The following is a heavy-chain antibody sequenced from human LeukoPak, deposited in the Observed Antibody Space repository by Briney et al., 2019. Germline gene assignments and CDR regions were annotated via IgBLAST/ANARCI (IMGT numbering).Heavy chain of an antibody. D-gene: IGHD3-10*01. CDR3: ARAVHYSGTSDQYTGGWYYFDF. Sequence: NPSETLSLTCTVSGGSISSYYWSWIRQPPGKGLEWIGNINYSGSSNSNPSLKSRATISVDMSRKHFFLDLISVIAADTAVYYCARAVHYSGTSDQYTGGWYYFDFWGQGTRVTVSS. J-gene: IGHJ4*02. V-gene: IGHV4-59*01. CDR2: INYSGSS. CDR1: GGSISSYY.